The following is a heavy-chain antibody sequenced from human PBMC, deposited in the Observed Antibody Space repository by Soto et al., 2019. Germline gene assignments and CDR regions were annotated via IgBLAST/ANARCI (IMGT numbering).Heavy chain of an antibody. CDR3: VKDDGGYPSTEPH. D-gene: IGHD3-22*01. V-gene: IGHV3-23*01. Sequence: SLRLSCAASGITISNYPMSWVRQAPGKGLDWVSGISGSGDRTYYADSAKGRFTISKDISRNSLSLQLDSLGVEDTAVYFCVKDDGGYPSTEPHWGQGTLVTVAS. J-gene: IGHJ4*02. CDR1: GITISNYP. CDR2: ISGSGDRT.